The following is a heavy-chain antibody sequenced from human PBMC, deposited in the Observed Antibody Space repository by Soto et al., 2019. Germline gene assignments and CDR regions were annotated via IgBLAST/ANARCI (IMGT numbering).Heavy chain of an antibody. J-gene: IGHJ5*02. V-gene: IGHV1-69*13. CDR3: ARRKSGGNSVWFDP. CDR1: GGTFSSYA. CDR2: IIPIFGTA. D-gene: IGHD2-21*01. Sequence: SVKVSCKASGGTFSSYAISWVRQAPGQGLEWMGGIIPIFGTANYAQKFQGRVTITADESTSTAYMELSSLRSEDTAVYYCARRKSGGNSVWFDPWGQGTLVIVSS.